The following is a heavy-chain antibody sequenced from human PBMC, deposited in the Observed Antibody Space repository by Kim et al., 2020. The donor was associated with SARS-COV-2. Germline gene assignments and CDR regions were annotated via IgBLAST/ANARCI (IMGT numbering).Heavy chain of an antibody. CDR3: GREMIAAVGRPWGTDV. J-gene: IGHJ6*02. D-gene: IGHD6-13*01. Sequence: GGSLRLSCAASGFTFTRYWMDWVRQAPGKGLEWVANIKQDGSETYYVDSVKGRFTISRDNAKNSVSLQMNSLRAEDTAVYYCGREMIAAVGRPWGTDVWGQGTTVIVS. V-gene: IGHV3-7*01. CDR2: IKQDGSET. CDR1: GFTFTRYW.